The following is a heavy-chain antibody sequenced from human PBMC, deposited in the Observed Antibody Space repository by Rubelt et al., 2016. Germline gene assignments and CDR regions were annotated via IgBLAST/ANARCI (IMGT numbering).Heavy chain of an antibody. Sequence: YYNPSLKSRVTISVDTSKNQFSLKLSSVTAADTAVYYCATSYYDILTGYYSYYGMDVWGQGTTVTVSS. J-gene: IGHJ6*02. V-gene: IGHV4-39*01. CDR3: ATSYYDILTGYYSYYGMDV. D-gene: IGHD3-9*01.